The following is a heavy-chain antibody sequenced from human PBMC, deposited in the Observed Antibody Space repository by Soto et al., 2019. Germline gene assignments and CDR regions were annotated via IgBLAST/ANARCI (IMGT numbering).Heavy chain of an antibody. V-gene: IGHV3-23*01. J-gene: IGHJ3*02. Sequence: EVHLLESGGGLVQPGGSLRLSCAASGFTFSSYAMSWVRLAPGKGLEWVSGISGSGGSTYYADSVKGRFTISRDNSKNXXXXQXNXXXXXXXXVXXXXKSNRVXTVTRDAFDIWGQGTMVTVSS. CDR2: ISGSGGST. D-gene: IGHD4-17*01. CDR1: GFTFSSYA. CDR3: XKSNRVXTVTRDAFDI.